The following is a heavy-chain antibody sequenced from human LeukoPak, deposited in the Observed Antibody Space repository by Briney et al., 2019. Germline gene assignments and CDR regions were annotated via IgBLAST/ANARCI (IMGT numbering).Heavy chain of an antibody. Sequence: GGSLRLSCAASGFTFSIYWMTWVRQAPGKGLEWVANINQDGSEKYYVDSVKGRFTISRDNAKNSLYLQMNSLRAEDTAVYYCAELGITMIGGVWGKGTTVTISS. J-gene: IGHJ6*04. D-gene: IGHD3-10*02. CDR2: INQDGSEK. V-gene: IGHV3-7*01. CDR1: GFTFSIYW. CDR3: AELGITMIGGV.